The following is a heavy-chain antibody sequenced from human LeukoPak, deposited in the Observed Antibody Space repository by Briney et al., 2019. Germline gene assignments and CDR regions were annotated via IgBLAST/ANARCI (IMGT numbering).Heavy chain of an antibody. V-gene: IGHV1-18*01. CDR3: SGYDTPVDAFDI. CDR2: ISAYNGNT. J-gene: IGHJ3*02. CDR1: GYTFTSYG. D-gene: IGHD3-3*01. Sequence: ASVKVSCKASGYTFTSYGISWVRQAPGQGLEWMGWISAYNGNTNYAQKLQGRVTMTTDTSTSTAYMELRSLRSDDTAVYYCSGYDTPVDAFDIWGKGKMVTVS.